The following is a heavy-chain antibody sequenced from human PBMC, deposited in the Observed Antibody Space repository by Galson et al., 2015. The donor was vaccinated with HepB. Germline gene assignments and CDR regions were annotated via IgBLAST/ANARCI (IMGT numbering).Heavy chain of an antibody. J-gene: IGHJ4*02. D-gene: IGHD6-19*01. Sequence: SLRLSCAASGFALSTSWMNWVRQAPGKGLEWVAKIKYDGSEKYYVDSVKGRFTISRDNAKNSLDLQMSSLRAEDTALYYCARGSGWYDYWGLGTLVTVSS. CDR1: GFALSTSW. V-gene: IGHV3-7*03. CDR2: IKYDGSEK. CDR3: ARGSGWYDY.